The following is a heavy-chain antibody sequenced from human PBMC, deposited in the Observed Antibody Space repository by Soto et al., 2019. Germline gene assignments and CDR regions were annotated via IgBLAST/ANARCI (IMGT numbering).Heavy chain of an antibody. CDR2: ISAYNGNT. J-gene: IGHJ6*02. Sequence: GASVKVSCKASGYTFTSYGISWVRQAPGQGLEWMGWISAYNGNTNYAQKLQGRVTMTTDTSTSTAYMELRSLRSDDTAVYYCARGHDYSIYYYYYYGMDVWGQGTTVTVSS. V-gene: IGHV1-18*01. CDR1: GYTFTSYG. CDR3: ARGHDYSIYYYYYYGMDV. D-gene: IGHD4-4*01.